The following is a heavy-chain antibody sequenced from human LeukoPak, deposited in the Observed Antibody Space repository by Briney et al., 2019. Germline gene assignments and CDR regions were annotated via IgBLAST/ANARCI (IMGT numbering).Heavy chain of an antibody. Sequence: ASVKVSCKASGYTFTSYGISWVRQAPGQGLEWMGWISAYNGNTNYAQKLQGRVTMTTDTSTSTAYMELRSLRSDDTAVYYCASQRYCSGGSCYSGIDYWGQGTLVTVSS. D-gene: IGHD2-15*01. J-gene: IGHJ4*02. CDR3: ASQRYCSGGSCYSGIDY. CDR2: ISAYNGNT. V-gene: IGHV1-18*01. CDR1: GYTFTSYG.